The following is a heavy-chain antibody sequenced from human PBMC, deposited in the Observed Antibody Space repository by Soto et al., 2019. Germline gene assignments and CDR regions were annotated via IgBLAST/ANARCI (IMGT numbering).Heavy chain of an antibody. J-gene: IGHJ6*02. D-gene: IGHD3-10*01. CDR1: GYSFTSYW. Sequence: GESLKISCKGSGYSFTSYWIGWVRQMPGKGLEWMGIIYPGDSDTRYSPSFQGQVTISADKSISTAYLQWSSLKASDTAMYYCARPYYYGSGRLDGMDVWGQGTTVTVSS. CDR3: ARPYYYGSGRLDGMDV. V-gene: IGHV5-51*01. CDR2: IYPGDSDT.